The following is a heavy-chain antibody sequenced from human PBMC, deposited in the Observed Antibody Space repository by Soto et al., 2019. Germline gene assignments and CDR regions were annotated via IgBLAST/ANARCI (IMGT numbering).Heavy chain of an antibody. CDR2: IKEDGSEK. V-gene: IGHV3-7*04. D-gene: IGHD1-1*01. Sequence: EVQLVESGGGLVQPGGSLRLSCEASGFTFSNSWMSWVRQAPGKGLEWVANIKEDGSEKYYVDSVKGRFTISRDNAKNSLYLQMNTLRAEDTAIYYCARLSGSYRPNWYAYYFAYWGQGTLVTVSS. CDR3: ARLSGSYRPNWYAYYFAY. CDR1: GFTFSNSW. J-gene: IGHJ4*02.